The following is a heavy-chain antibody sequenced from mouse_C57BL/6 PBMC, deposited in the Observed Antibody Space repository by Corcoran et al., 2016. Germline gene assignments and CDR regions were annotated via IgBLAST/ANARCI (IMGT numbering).Heavy chain of an antibody. CDR1: GYTFTDYY. CDR3: AGRQGY. V-gene: IGHV1-26*01. J-gene: IGHJ2*01. CDR2: INPNNGGT. Sequence: EVQLQQSGPELVKPGASVKISCKASGYTFTDYYMNWVKQSHGKSLEWIGDINPNNGGTSYNQKFKGKATLTVDKSSSTAYMELRSLTSEDSAVYYCAGRQGYWGQGTTLTVSS.